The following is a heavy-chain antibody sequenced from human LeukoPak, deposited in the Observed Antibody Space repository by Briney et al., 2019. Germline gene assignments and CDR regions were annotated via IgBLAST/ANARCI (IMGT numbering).Heavy chain of an antibody. V-gene: IGHV4-59*08. J-gene: IGHJ6*02. CDR2: IYYSGST. D-gene: IGHD6-13*01. Sequence: SETLSLTCTVSGGSISSYYWSWIRQPPGKGLEWIGYIYYSGSTNYNPSLKSRVTISVDTSKKQFSLNMSSVTAADTAVYYCARHGGSSWNAFYYGMDVWGQGTTVTVSS. CDR3: ARHGGSSWNAFYYGMDV. CDR1: GGSISSYY.